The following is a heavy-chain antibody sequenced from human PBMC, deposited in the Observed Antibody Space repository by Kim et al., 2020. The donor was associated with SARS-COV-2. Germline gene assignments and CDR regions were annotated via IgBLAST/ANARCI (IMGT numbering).Heavy chain of an antibody. CDR2: IYYSGST. V-gene: IGHV4-59*01. Sequence: SETLSLTCTVSGGSISSYYWSWIRQPPGKGLEWIGYIYYSGSTNYNPSLKSRVTISVDTSKNQFSLKLSSVTAADTAVYYCARDAGGSSFDYWGQGTLVTVSS. J-gene: IGHJ4*02. CDR1: GGSISSYY. D-gene: IGHD6-13*01. CDR3: ARDAGGSSFDY.